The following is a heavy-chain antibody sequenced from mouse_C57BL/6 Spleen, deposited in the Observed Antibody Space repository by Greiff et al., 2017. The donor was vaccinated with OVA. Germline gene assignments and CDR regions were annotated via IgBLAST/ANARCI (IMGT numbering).Heavy chain of an antibody. V-gene: IGHV5-12*01. CDR2: ISNGGGST. J-gene: IGHJ4*01. D-gene: IGHD2-5*01. CDR3: ARHYSNTYYAMDY. CDR1: GFTFSDYY. Sequence: EVKVVESGGGLVQPGGSLKLSCAASGFTFSDYYMYWVRQTPEKRLEWVAYISNGGGSTYYPDTVKGRFTISRDKAKNTLYLQMSRLKSEDTAMYYCARHYSNTYYAMDYWGQGTSVTVSS.